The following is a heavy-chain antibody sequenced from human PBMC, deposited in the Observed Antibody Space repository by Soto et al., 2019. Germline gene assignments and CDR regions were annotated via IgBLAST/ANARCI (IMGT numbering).Heavy chain of an antibody. CDR3: ARGPYDFWSGYGMDV. CDR1: GFTFSSYW. CDR2: INSDGSST. Sequence: EVQLVESGGGLVQPGGSLRLSCAASGFTFSSYWMHWVRHAPGKGLVWVSRINSDGSSTSYADSVKGRFTISRDNAKNTLYLQMNSLRAEDTAVYYCARGPYDFWSGYGMDVWGQGTTVTVSS. V-gene: IGHV3-74*01. D-gene: IGHD3-3*01. J-gene: IGHJ6*02.